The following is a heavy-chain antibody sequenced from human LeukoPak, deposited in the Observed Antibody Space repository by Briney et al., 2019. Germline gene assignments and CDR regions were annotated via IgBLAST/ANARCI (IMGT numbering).Heavy chain of an antibody. Sequence: PGGSLRLSCAASGFTFSNYAMHWVRQAPGKGLEWVAVISFDGNSKYYGDSVKGRFTISRDSSKNTLYLQMNSLRPEDTAVYYCARESLVVPAAPFDYWGQGTLVTVSS. CDR1: GFTFSNYA. CDR2: ISFDGNSK. V-gene: IGHV3-30-3*01. J-gene: IGHJ4*02. CDR3: ARESLVVPAAPFDY. D-gene: IGHD2-2*01.